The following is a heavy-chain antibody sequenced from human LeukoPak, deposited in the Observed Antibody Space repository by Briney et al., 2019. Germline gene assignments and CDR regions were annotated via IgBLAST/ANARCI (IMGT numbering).Heavy chain of an antibody. J-gene: IGHJ4*02. D-gene: IGHD3-10*01. V-gene: IGHV1-18*01. Sequence: GASMKVSCKASGYTFTSYGISWVRQAPGQGLEWMGWISVYNGNTKYAQKLQGRVTMTTDTSTNTAYMELRSLRSDDTAVYYRARDRATMVRGVVDYWGQGTLVTVSS. CDR3: ARDRATMVRGVVDY. CDR1: GYTFTSYG. CDR2: ISVYNGNT.